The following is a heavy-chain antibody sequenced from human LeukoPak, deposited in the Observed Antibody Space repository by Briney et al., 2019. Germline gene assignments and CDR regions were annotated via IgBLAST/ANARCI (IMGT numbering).Heavy chain of an antibody. V-gene: IGHV3-11*04. Sequence: GGSLRLSCAASGFTFSDYYMSWIRQAPGKGLEWVSYISSGGSTIYYADSVKGRFTISRDNAKNSLYLQMNSLRAEDTAVFYCAREARYIVVVPDAPADYWGQGTLVTVSS. J-gene: IGHJ4*02. CDR3: AREARYIVVVPDAPADY. CDR1: GFTFSDYY. CDR2: ISSGGSTI. D-gene: IGHD2-2*01.